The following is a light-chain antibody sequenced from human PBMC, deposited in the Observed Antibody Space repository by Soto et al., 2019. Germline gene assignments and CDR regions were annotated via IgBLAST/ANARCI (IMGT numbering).Light chain of an antibody. CDR1: SSDVGGYNY. Sequence: QSALTQPASVSGSPGQSNTISCTGTSSDVGGYNYVSWYQQHPGKAPKLMIYDVSNRPSGVSNRFSGSKSGNTASLTISGLQAEDEAEYYCSSYTSSSTPVVFGGGTKLTVL. CDR3: SSYTSSSTPVV. CDR2: DVS. V-gene: IGLV2-14*01. J-gene: IGLJ2*01.